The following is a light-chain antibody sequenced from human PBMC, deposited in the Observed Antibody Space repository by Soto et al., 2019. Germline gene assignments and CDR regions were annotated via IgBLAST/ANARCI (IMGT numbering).Light chain of an antibody. CDR1: SRHSNYA. J-gene: IGLJ2*01. Sequence: QLVLTQSPSASASLGASVKLTCTLSSRHSNYAIAWHQQQPEKGPRYLMKLNSDGSHRKGDGIPDRFSGSSSGAERYLTISSLQSEDEADYYCQTWGTGIVVFGGGTKLTVL. CDR2: LNSDGSH. V-gene: IGLV4-69*01. CDR3: QTWGTGIVV.